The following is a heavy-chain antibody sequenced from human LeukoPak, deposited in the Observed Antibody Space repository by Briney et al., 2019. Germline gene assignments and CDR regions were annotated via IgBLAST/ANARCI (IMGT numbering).Heavy chain of an antibody. CDR1: GNSISSGDNY. D-gene: IGHD3-22*01. J-gene: IGHJ4*02. Sequence: SETLSLTCTVSGNSISSGDNYWSWIRQPAGKGLEWIRRIYASGSTNYNPSLKSRVTISGDTSKNQFSLRLSSVTAADTAVYYCARASYSYDINGWVPFDYWGQGTLVTVSS. CDR3: ARASYSYDINGWVPFDY. V-gene: IGHV4-61*02. CDR2: IYASGST.